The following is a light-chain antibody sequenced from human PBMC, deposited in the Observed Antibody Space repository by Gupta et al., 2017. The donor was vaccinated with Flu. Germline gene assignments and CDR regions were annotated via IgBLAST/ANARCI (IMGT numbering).Light chain of an antibody. CDR1: QRLVHSDGNTY. V-gene: IGKV2-30*02. CDR3: MHDVRWPWT. CDR2: KIS. Sequence: DVVMTQSPLFLAVTLGQPASISCRSSQRLVHSDGNTYLHWFQQRPGQSPRRLIYKISNRDSGVPDRFSGSGSGTEFTLKISRVEAEDVGIYYCMHDVRWPWTFGQGTKVEIK. J-gene: IGKJ1*01.